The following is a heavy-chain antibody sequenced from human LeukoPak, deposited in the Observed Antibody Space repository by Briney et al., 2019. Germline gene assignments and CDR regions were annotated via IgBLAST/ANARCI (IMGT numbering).Heavy chain of an antibody. CDR3: AKDMEAYGSGTQTPFDY. Sequence: ASVKVSCKVSGYTLTELSMHWVRQAPGKGLEWMGGFDPEDGETIYAQKFQGRVTMTEDTSTDTAYMELSSLRAEDTALYYCAKDMEAYGSGTQTPFDYWGQGTLVTVSS. CDR2: FDPEDGET. D-gene: IGHD3-10*01. V-gene: IGHV1-24*01. CDR1: GYTLTELS. J-gene: IGHJ4*02.